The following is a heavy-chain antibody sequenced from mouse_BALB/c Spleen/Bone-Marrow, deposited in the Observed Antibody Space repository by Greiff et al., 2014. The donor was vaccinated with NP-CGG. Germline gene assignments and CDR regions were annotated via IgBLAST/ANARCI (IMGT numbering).Heavy chain of an antibody. J-gene: IGHJ1*01. CDR3: ARQEFAIYWYFDV. Sequence: EVQLQQSGAELVKPGASVKLSCSASGFNIKDTYMHWVKQRPEQGLEWIGRIDPANGNTKYDPKFQDKATIIADTSSNTVDLQLSSLTFEDTAVYYCARQEFAIYWYFDVWGAGTTVTVSS. CDR1: GFNIKDTY. CDR2: IDPANGNT. V-gene: IGHV14-3*02. D-gene: IGHD1-3*01.